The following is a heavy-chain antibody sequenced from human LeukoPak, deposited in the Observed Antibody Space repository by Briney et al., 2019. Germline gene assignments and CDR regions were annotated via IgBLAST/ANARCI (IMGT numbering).Heavy chain of an antibody. V-gene: IGHV4-39*01. J-gene: IGHJ5*02. Sequence: SETLSLTCTVSGGSISSTSYYWGWIRQPPGKGLEWIGSIYYSGSTYYSPSLKSRVTISVDTSKNQFSLKLSSVTAADTAVYYCARHRCSGGSCYPMNWFDPWGQGTLVTVSS. CDR1: GGSISSTSYY. CDR2: IYYSGST. D-gene: IGHD2-15*01. CDR3: ARHRCSGGSCYPMNWFDP.